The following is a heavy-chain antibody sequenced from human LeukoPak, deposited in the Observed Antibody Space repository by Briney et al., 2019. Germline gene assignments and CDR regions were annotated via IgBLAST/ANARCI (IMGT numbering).Heavy chain of an antibody. CDR2: ISAYNGNT. CDR3: ARGVPAASRDYYYYYYMDV. V-gene: IGHV1-18*01. Sequence: ASVKVSCKASGYTFTSYGISWVRQAPGQGLEWMGWISAYNGNTNYAQKLQGRVTMTTDTSTSTAYMELRSLRSDDTAVYYCARGVPAASRDYYYYYYMDVWGKGTTVTVSS. J-gene: IGHJ6*03. CDR1: GYTFTSYG. D-gene: IGHD2-2*01.